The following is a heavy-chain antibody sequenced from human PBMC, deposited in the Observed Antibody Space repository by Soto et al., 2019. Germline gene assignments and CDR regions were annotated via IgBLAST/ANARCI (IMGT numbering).Heavy chain of an antibody. CDR2: IYHSGST. J-gene: IGHJ3*02. CDR3: ARTPYI. Sequence: SETLSLTCAVSGGSISSGGYSWSWIRQPPGRGLEWIGYIYHSGSTYYDPSLKSRVTISVDRSKNQFSLKLSSVTAADTAVYYCARTPYIGGQGKMVTVSS. V-gene: IGHV4-30-2*01. CDR1: GGSISSGGYS.